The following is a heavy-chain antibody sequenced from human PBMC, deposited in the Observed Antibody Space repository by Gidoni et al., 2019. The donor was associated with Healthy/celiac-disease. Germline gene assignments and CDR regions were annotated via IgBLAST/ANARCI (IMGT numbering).Heavy chain of an antibody. CDR1: GSFSGYY. Sequence: GSFSGYYWSWIRQPPGKGLEGIGEINHSGSTNYNPSLKSRVTISVDTAKKQFSLKLSSVTAADTAVYYCARARGYSYGRGSFDIWGQGTMVTVSS. J-gene: IGHJ3*02. CDR3: ARARGYSYGRGSFDI. V-gene: IGHV4-34*01. CDR2: INHSGST. D-gene: IGHD5-18*01.